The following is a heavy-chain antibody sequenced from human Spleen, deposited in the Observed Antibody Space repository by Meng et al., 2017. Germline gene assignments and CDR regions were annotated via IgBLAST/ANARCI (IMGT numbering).Heavy chain of an antibody. Sequence: ASVKVSCKASGYTFTSYYMHWVRQAPGQGLEWLGIINPSGGSTSYAQKFQGRVTMTRDTSTSTVYMELSSLRSEDTAVYYCSRRGHIVVVTATDYYYYYGMDVWGQGTTVTVSS. CDR2: INPSGGST. D-gene: IGHD2-21*02. J-gene: IGHJ6*02. CDR1: GYTFTSYY. V-gene: IGHV1-46*01. CDR3: SRRGHIVVVTATDYYYYYGMDV.